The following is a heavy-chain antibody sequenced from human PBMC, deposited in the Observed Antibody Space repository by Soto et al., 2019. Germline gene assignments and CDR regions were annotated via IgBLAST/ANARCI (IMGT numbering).Heavy chain of an antibody. CDR2: IIPIFGTA. CDR3: ARHVLAAGYYYGMDV. Sequence: QVQLVQSGAGVKKPGSSVKVSCKASGGTFSSYAISWVRQAPGQGLEWMGGIIPIFGTANYAQKFQGRVTFIADEASSTAYRERSSLSSEDTAVYYCARHVLAAGYYYGMDVWGEGTTVSVSS. V-gene: IGHV1-69*12. CDR1: GGTFSSYA. D-gene: IGHD2-15*01. J-gene: IGHJ6*04.